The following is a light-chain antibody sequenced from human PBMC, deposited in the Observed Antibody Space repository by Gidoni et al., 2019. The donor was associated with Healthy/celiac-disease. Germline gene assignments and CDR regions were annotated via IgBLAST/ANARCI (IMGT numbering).Light chain of an antibody. J-gene: IGKJ1*01. Sequence: DIQMTQSPSTLSASVGDRVTITCRARQSISSWLAWYQQKPGKAPKLLIDKASSLESGVPSRFSGSGSGTEFTLTISRLQPDDFATYYCQQYNSTPWTFGQGTKVEIK. CDR1: QSISSW. CDR2: KAS. V-gene: IGKV1-5*03. CDR3: QQYNSTPWT.